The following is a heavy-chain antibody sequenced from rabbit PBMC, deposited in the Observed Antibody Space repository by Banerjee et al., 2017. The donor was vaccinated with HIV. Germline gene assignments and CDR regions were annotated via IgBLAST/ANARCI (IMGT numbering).Heavy chain of an antibody. CDR2: IYTGGGTT. J-gene: IGHJ4*01. V-gene: IGHV1S45*01. CDR1: GFSFSSSYY. D-gene: IGHD1-1*01. Sequence: QEQLVESGGGLVQPEGSLTLTCTASGFSFSSSYYMYWVRQAPGKGLEWIGCIYTGGGTTYYASWAKGRFTISKTSSTTVTLQMTSLTAADTATYFCAREDGGVGGYDNNLWGQGTLVTVS. CDR3: AREDGGVGGYDNNL.